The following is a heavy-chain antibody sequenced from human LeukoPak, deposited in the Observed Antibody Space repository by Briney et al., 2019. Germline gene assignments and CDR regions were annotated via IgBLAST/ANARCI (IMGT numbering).Heavy chain of an antibody. V-gene: IGHV3-23*01. J-gene: IGHJ6*03. CDR1: GFTFSSYA. CDR3: GKGRLSTETTGYYYYYYMGV. CDR2: ISGSGGST. Sequence: GGSLRLSCAASGFTFSSYARRWVPQAPGKGLEWVSAISGSGGSTYYADSVKGRFTISRDNSKNTLYLQMNSLRAEDTAVYYCGKGRLSTETTGYYYYYYMGVWGKGTTVTVSS. D-gene: IGHD2/OR15-2a*01.